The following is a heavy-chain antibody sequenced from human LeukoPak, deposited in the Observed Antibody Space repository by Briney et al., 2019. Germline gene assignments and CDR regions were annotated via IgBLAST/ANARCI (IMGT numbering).Heavy chain of an antibody. CDR3: ARDSGGKGPYFDY. CDR2: ISSSSSYI. V-gene: IGHV3-21*01. Sequence: GGSLRLSCAASGFTFSSYAMSWVRQAPGKGLGWVSSISSSSSYIYYADSVKGRFTISRDNAKNSLYLQMNSLRAEDTAVYYCARDSGGKGPYFDYWGQGTLVTVSS. D-gene: IGHD4-23*01. CDR1: GFTFSSYA. J-gene: IGHJ4*02.